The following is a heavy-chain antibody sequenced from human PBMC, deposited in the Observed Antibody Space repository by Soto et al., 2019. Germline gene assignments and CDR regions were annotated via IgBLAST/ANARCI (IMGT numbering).Heavy chain of an antibody. CDR3: ARSLQLASRGYFDY. CDR1: GTSIRGYY. J-gene: IGHJ4*02. D-gene: IGHD5-18*01. Sequence: SETLSLTCSVSGTSIRGYYWTWIRQPPGKGLEWIGYIYYTGTTKYNPSLKSRVTISVDTSKNQFSLRLNSVTAADTAVYYCARSLQLASRGYFDYWGQGTLVTVS. CDR2: IYYTGTT. V-gene: IGHV4-59*01.